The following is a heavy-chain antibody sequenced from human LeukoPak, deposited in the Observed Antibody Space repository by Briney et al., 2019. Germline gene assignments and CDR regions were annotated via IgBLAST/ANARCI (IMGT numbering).Heavy chain of an antibody. CDR2: IQSGDRT. Sequence: GGSLRLSCAASGFTVSTDIMKWVRQAPGKGLEWVSMIQSGDRTYYAASVEGRFTISRDTSKNTLYLQMNSLRAEDTAVYYCANRGFWGQGTLVTVSS. CDR1: GFTVSTDI. V-gene: IGHV3-53*01. J-gene: IGHJ4*02. CDR3: ANRGF.